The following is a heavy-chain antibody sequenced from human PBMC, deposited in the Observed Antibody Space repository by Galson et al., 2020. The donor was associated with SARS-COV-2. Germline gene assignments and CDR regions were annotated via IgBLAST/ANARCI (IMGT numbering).Heavy chain of an antibody. Sequence: SETLSLTCTVPAGSVSSSGKYWVWIRTSPGKGLEYIGSIHYSGSTYYNPSLKSRVTTSVDTSKNQVSLKLSSVTAADTAVYYCARGAYDPLAGHYRDYGMDVWGQGTTVTVSS. J-gene: IGHJ6*02. CDR3: ARGAYDPLAGHYRDYGMDV. CDR2: IHYSGST. CDR1: AGSVSSSGKY. V-gene: IGHV4-39*01. D-gene: IGHD3-9*01.